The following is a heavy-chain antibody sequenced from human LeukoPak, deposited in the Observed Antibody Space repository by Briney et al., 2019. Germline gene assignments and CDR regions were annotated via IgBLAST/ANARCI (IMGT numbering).Heavy chain of an antibody. J-gene: IGHJ4*02. D-gene: IGHD6-19*01. V-gene: IGHV4-34*01. Sequence: SSETLSLTCAVYGGSFSGYYWSWIRQPPGKGLGWIGEINHSGSTNYNPSLKSRVTISVDTSKNQFSLNLSSVTAADTAVYYCARQDGSGLDYWGQGTLVTVSS. CDR1: GGSFSGYY. CDR2: INHSGST. CDR3: ARQDGSGLDY.